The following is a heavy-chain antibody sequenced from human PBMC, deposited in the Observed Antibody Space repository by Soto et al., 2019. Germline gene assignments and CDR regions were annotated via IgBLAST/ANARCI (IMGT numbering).Heavy chain of an antibody. CDR1: GDTVSNNSAA. CDR2: TYYRSKWYN. D-gene: IGHD5-12*01. V-gene: IGHV6-1*01. CDR3: AKGDNLGPKTGYAFDP. J-gene: IGHJ5*02. Sequence: SQTLSLTCAISGDTVSNNSAAWNWIRQSPSRGLEWLGRTYYRSKWYNDYSVSVKSRITINPDTSKNQFSLQLDSVTPDDTAVYYCAKGDNLGPKTGYAFDPWGQGIMVTVSS.